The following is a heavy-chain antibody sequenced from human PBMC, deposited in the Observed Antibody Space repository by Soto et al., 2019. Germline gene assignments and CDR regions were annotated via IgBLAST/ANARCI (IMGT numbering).Heavy chain of an antibody. J-gene: IGHJ6*02. CDR2: IRSKAYGGTT. D-gene: IGHD6-13*01. CDR1: GFTFGDYA. V-gene: IGHV3-49*03. CDR3: TRDGGSGWYGYYGMDV. Sequence: GGSLRLSCTASGFTFGDYAMSWFRQAPGKGLEWVGLIRSKAYGGTTEYAASVKGRFTISRDDSKSIAYLQMNSLKTEDTAVYYCTRDGGSGWYGYYGMDVWGQGTTVTVSS.